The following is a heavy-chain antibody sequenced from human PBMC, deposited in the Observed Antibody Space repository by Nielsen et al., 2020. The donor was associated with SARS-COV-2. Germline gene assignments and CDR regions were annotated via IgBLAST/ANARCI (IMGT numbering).Heavy chain of an antibody. Sequence: SDTLSLTFAVSGGSITSVHWWNWVRLPPGKGLGWIGEIYYSGSTTYNPSLKSRVTKSVDKSKNQFSLKLTSVTAADTAVYYCARGNTGWYYWGQGTLVTVSS. V-gene: IGHV4-4*02. CDR3: ARGNTGWYY. D-gene: IGHD6-19*01. CDR2: IYYSGST. J-gene: IGHJ4*02. CDR1: GGSITSVHW.